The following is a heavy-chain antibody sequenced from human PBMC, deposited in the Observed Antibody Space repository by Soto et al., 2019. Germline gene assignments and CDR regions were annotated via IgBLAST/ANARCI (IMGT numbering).Heavy chain of an antibody. CDR2: ISSSSSYI. J-gene: IGHJ5*02. D-gene: IGHD2-8*01. Sequence: EVQLVESGGGLVKPGGSLRLSCAASGFTFSSYSMNWVRQAPGKGLEWVSSISSSSSYIYYADSVKGRFTISRDNANNSLKLQMNSLRAEDTDVYYCASSPSDCTNGVCYSCGGWFDPWGQGTLVTVSS. V-gene: IGHV3-21*04. CDR3: ASSPSDCTNGVCYSCGGWFDP. CDR1: GFTFSSYS.